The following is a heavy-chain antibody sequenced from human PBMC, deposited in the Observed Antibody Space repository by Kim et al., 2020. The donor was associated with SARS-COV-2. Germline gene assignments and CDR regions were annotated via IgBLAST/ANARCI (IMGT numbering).Heavy chain of an antibody. CDR2: IYYSGST. J-gene: IGHJ3*02. D-gene: IGHD3-9*01. V-gene: IGHV4-59*01. CDR1: GGSISSYY. CDR3: ASSILTGYHDAFDI. Sequence: SETLSLTCTVSGGSISSYYWSWIRQPPGKGLEWIGYIYYSGSTNYNPSLKSRVTISVDTSKNQFSLKLSSVTAADTAVYYCASSILTGYHDAFDIWGQGTMVTVSS.